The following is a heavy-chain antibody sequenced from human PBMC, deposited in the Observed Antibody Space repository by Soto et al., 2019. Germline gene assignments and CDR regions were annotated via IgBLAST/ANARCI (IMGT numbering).Heavy chain of an antibody. J-gene: IGHJ4*02. CDR1: GGSISSGGYY. V-gene: IGHV4-31*03. D-gene: IGHD3-22*01. CDR2: IYYSGST. Sequence: SETLSLTCTVSGGSISSGGYYWSWIRQHPGKGLEWIGYIYYSGSTYYNPSLKSRVTISVDTSKNQFSLKLSSVTAADTAVYYCARERSYDSSGIGWGQGTLVTVSS. CDR3: ARERSYDSSGIG.